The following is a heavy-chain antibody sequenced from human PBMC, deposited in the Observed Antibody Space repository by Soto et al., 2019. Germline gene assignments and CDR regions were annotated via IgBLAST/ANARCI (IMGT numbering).Heavy chain of an antibody. V-gene: IGHV1-3*01. CDR3: ASKEGDIAAAATHDHYGMDG. J-gene: IGHJ6*02. D-gene: IGHD6-13*01. Sequence: QVQLVQSGAEVKKPGASVKVSCKASGYTFTSYAMHWVRQAPGQRLEWMGWINAGNGNTKYSQKFQGRVTITRDTSASTAYMELSRLRSEDTSVYYCASKEGDIAAAATHDHYGMDGWGQGTTVTVSS. CDR2: INAGNGNT. CDR1: GYTFTSYA.